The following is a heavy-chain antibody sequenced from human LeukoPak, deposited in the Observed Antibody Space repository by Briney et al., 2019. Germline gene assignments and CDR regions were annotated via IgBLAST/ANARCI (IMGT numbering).Heavy chain of an antibody. J-gene: IGHJ4*02. Sequence: SETLSLTCTVSGASISSYYWSWIRQPPGKGLEWVGYIYYIGSTNYNPSLKSRVTMSVDTSKNQFSLKLTSVTAADTAVYYCARVQSNYDSSGYYLKDWGQGTLVTVSS. CDR1: GASISSYY. CDR3: ARVQSNYDSSGYYLKD. CDR2: IYYIGST. D-gene: IGHD3-22*01. V-gene: IGHV4-59*01.